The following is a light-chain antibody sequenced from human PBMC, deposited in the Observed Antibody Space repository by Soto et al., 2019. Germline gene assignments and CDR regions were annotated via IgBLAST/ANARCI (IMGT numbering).Light chain of an antibody. CDR1: SSNIGSNT. CDR2: SNN. Sequence: QAVVTQPPSASGTPGQRVTISCYGSSSNIGSNTVNWYQQLPGTAPKLLIYSNNQRPSGVPDRFSGSKSGTSASLAISGLQSEDEADYYCAAWDVSLNGHVVFGGGTKLTVL. J-gene: IGLJ2*01. V-gene: IGLV1-44*01. CDR3: AAWDVSLNGHVV.